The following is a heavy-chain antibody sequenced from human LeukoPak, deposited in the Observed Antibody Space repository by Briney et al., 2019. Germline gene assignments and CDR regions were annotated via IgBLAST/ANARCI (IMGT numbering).Heavy chain of an antibody. CDR1: GFTFSSYW. V-gene: IGHV3-7*01. D-gene: IGHD2-2*01. CDR2: IKQDGSEK. CDR3: ARDRYCSSTSCSTLDC. J-gene: IGHJ4*02. Sequence: PGGSLRLSCAASGFTFSSYWMSWVRQAPGKGLEWVANIKQDGSEKYYVDSVKGRFTISRDNAKNSLYLQVNSLRAEDTAVYYCARDRYCSSTSCSTLDCWGQGTLVTVSS.